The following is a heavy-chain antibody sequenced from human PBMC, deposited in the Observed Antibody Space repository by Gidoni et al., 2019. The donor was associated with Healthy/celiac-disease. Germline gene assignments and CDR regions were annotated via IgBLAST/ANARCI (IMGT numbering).Heavy chain of an antibody. CDR2: ISYDGSNK. CDR3: AKWQVFYGMDV. CDR1: GFTFSSYG. V-gene: IGHV3-30*18. J-gene: IGHJ6*02. Sequence: QVQLVESGGGVVQPGRSLRLSCAASGFTFSSYGMHWVRQAPGKGLEWVAVISYDGSNKYYADSVKGRFTISRDNSKNTLYLQMNSLRAEDTAVYYCAKWQVFYGMDVWGQGTTVTVSS. D-gene: IGHD3-3*01.